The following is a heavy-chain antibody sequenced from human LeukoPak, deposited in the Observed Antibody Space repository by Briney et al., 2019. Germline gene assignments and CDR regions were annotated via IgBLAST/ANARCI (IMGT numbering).Heavy chain of an antibody. J-gene: IGHJ5*02. Sequence: ASVKVSCKASGYTFTSYDINWVRQATGQGLKWMGWMNPNSGNTGYAQKFQGRVTMTRNTSISTAYMELSSLRSEDTAVYYCARVAAARRRDVLDPWGQGTLVTVSS. D-gene: IGHD6-6*01. CDR1: GYTFTSYD. CDR2: MNPNSGNT. V-gene: IGHV1-8*01. CDR3: ARVAAARRRDVLDP.